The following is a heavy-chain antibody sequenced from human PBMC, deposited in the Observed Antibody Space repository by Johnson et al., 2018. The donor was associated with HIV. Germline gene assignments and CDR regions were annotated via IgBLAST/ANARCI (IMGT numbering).Heavy chain of an antibody. J-gene: IGHJ3*02. CDR3: AKSDVVVIPEGAFDI. CDR2: IWYDGSNK. Sequence: QMMLVESGGGVVQPGRSLRLSCAASGFTFSSYGMHWVRQAPGKGLEWVAVIWYDGSNKYYADSVKGRFTISRDNSKNTLYLQMNSLGAEDTAVYYCAKSDVVVIPEGAFDIWGQGTMVTVSS. V-gene: IGHV3-33*06. CDR1: GFTFSSYG. D-gene: IGHD2-21*01.